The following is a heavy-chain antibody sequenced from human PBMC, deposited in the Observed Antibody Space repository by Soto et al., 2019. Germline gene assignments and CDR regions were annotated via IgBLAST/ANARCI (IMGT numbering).Heavy chain of an antibody. CDR3: ARHESDIVVVPAAMIDY. CDR1: GGSISSSSYY. V-gene: IGHV4-39*01. CDR2: IYYSGGT. D-gene: IGHD2-2*01. J-gene: IGHJ4*02. Sequence: SETLSLTCTVSGGSISSSSYYWGWIRQPPGKGLEWIGSIYYSGGTYYNPSLKSRVTISVDTSKNQFSLKLSSVTAADTAVYYCARHESDIVVVPAAMIDYWGQGTLVTVSS.